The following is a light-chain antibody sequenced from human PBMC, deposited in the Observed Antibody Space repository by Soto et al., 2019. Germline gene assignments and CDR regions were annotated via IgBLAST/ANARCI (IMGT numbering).Light chain of an antibody. CDR3: QHRSNAPPWT. V-gene: IGKV3-11*01. CDR1: QSVSSY. CDR2: DAS. J-gene: IGKJ1*01. Sequence: EIVLTQSPVTLSLSPGERAALSCRASQSVSSYLAWYQQKPGQAPRLLIYDASNRATGIPARFSGSGSGTAFTPTISSLEPKDFAVYYFQHRSNAPPWTFGQGTTVEIK.